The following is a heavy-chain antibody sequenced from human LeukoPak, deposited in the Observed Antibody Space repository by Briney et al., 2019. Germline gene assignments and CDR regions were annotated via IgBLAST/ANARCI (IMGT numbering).Heavy chain of an antibody. CDR2: ISAYNGNT. CDR3: ARAPYYYDSSGYYAFDI. Sequence: VASVKVSCKASGYTFTSYGISWVRQAPGQGLEWMGWISAYNGNTNYTQKLQGRVTMTTDTSTSTAYMELRSLRSDDTAVYYCARAPYYYDSSGYYAFDIWGQGTMVTVSS. CDR1: GYTFTSYG. V-gene: IGHV1-18*01. J-gene: IGHJ3*02. D-gene: IGHD3-22*01.